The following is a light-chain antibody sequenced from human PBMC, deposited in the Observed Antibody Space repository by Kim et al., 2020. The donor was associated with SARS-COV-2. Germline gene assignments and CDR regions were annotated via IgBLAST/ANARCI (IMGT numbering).Light chain of an antibody. V-gene: IGKV3-20*01. CDR2: GSS. J-gene: IGKJ2*01. Sequence: GEGTNHSCRASQAVSDDCLAWFQQKPDQSPWLLIYGSSIRATGISDRYSGGGFDRDFSLTINRVEPEDSEVYYCQQYATSPVTFGQGTKLE. CDR3: QQYATSPVT. CDR1: QAVSDDC.